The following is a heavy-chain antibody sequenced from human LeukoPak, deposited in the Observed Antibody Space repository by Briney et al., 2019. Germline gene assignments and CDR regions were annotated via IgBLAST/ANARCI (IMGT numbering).Heavy chain of an antibody. CDR2: ARNRRNGYST. J-gene: IGHJ4*02. D-gene: IGHD4/OR15-4a*01. Sequence: PGGSLRLSCAASGFTFSDHYIDWARQAPGKGLEWVGRARNRRNGYSTQYAASVKGRFTFSRDDSENTVYLQMNSLKTEDTAVYFCARIMRVDYGTYYFDYWGPGTLVTVSS. CDR3: ARIMRVDYGTYYFDY. V-gene: IGHV3-72*01. CDR1: GFTFSDHY.